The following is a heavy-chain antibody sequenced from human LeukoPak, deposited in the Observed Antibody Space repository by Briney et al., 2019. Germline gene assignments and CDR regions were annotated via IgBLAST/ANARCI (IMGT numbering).Heavy chain of an antibody. V-gene: IGHV3-7*05. CDR3: ARDKSVGATPFDY. D-gene: IGHD1-26*01. Sequence: PGGSLRLSCAASGFIFSNYWMGWVRQAPGKGLERVANIKQDGSEKYYVDSVKGRFTISRDNAKKSLHLQMNSLRAEDTAVYYCARDKSVGATPFDYWGQGILVTVSS. CDR2: IKQDGSEK. J-gene: IGHJ4*02. CDR1: GFIFSNYW.